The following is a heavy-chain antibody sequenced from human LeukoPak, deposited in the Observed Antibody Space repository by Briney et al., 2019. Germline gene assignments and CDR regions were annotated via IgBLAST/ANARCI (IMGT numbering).Heavy chain of an antibody. CDR1: GYTFTSYS. CDR2: ISAYNGNT. CDR3: ARYLGGYCSGGSCYSDWFDP. J-gene: IGHJ5*02. V-gene: IGHV1-18*01. D-gene: IGHD2-15*01. Sequence: GASVKVSCKASGYTFTSYSISWVRQAPGQGLEWMGWISAYNGNTNYAQKIQGRVTMTPDTSTSTAYMEVRSLRSDDTAVYYCARYLGGYCSGGSCYSDWFDPWGQGTLVTVSS.